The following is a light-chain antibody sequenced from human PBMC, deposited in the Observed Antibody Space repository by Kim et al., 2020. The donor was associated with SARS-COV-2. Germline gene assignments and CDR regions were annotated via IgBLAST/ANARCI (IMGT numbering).Light chain of an antibody. J-gene: IGLJ3*02. CDR1: NRTVGSHP. CDR3: AAWDASLNGWV. CDR2: AIR. Sequence: GQMVSISWSVRNRTVGSHPVYRYRLFPGAAPQHLLYAIRHRPSGVPDRFSGSKSDSSASLASSGLQSEDEAEYYCAAWDASLNGWVFGGGTQLTVL. V-gene: IGLV1-44*01.